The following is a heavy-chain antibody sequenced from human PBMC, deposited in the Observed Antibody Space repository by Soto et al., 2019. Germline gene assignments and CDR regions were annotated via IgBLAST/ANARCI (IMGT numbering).Heavy chain of an antibody. CDR1: GFTVSSNY. V-gene: IGHV3-66*01. CDR3: VRDFWVGPTPGVPY. Sequence: GGSLRLSCAASGFTVSSNYMGWVRQAPGKGLEWVSVIYSGGSTSYADSVKGRFTLSRDNAKNMVYLQMNSLRAEDTAVYYCVRDFWVGPTPGVPYWGQGTLVTVSS. D-gene: IGHD2-15*01. J-gene: IGHJ4*02. CDR2: IYSGGST.